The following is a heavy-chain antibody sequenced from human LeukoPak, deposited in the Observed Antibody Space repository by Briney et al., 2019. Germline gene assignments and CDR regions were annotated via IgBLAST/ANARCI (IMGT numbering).Heavy chain of an antibody. V-gene: IGHV3-11*01. CDR2: ISRSGGYI. J-gene: IGHJ4*02. Sequence: GGSLRLSCAASGFTFSDYFMSWIRQAPGKGLEWVSYISRSGGYISYADSVKGRFTISRDNAKNSLYLQMNSLRAKDTAIYYCAREGPMLRGVIGGKIDYWGQGSLVTVSS. CDR1: GFTFSDYF. CDR3: AREGPMLRGVIGGKIDY. D-gene: IGHD3-10*01.